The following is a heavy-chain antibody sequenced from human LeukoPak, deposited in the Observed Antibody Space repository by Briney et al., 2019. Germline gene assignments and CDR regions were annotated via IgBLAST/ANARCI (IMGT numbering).Heavy chain of an antibody. J-gene: IGHJ4*02. D-gene: IGHD6-19*01. CDR3: AKDPPRHAVAGTNDY. CDR1: GFTFSSYA. V-gene: IGHV3-23*01. CDR2: ISGSGGST. Sequence: GGSLRLSCAAPGFTFSSYAMSWVRRAPGKGLEWVSAISGSGGSTYFADSVKGRFTISRDNSKNTLYLQMNSLRAEDTAVYYCAKDPPRHAVAGTNDYWGQGTLVTVSS.